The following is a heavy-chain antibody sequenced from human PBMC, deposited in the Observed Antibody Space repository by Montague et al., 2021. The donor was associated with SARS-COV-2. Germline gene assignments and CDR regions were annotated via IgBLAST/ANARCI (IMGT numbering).Heavy chain of an antibody. J-gene: IGHJ4*02. CDR3: ARAPVAHITSFGVVTAFDY. Sequence: SETLSLTCTVSGGSISSYYWCWIRHPPRQGLELVWYINYSDSTNYNSSLSRRVTISVDTSKNQFPLTLSSMTAADTAVYYCARAPVAHITSFGVVTAFDYWGQGTLVTVSS. D-gene: IGHD3-3*01. CDR2: INYSDST. CDR1: GGSISSYY. V-gene: IGHV4-59*01.